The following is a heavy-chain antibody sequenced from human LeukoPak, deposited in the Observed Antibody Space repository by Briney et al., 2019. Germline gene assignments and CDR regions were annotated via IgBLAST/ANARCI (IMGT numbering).Heavy chain of an antibody. D-gene: IGHD3-22*01. CDR3: AKDIVVVTHGDY. V-gene: IGHV3-23*01. CDR1: GFTFSSYA. CDR2: ISGSGGST. J-gene: IGHJ4*02. Sequence: GGSLRLTCAASGFTFSSYAMSWVRQAPGKGLEWVSAISGSGGSTYYADSVKGRFTISRDNSKNTLYLQMNSLRAEDTAVYYCAKDIVVVTHGDYWGQGTLVTVSS.